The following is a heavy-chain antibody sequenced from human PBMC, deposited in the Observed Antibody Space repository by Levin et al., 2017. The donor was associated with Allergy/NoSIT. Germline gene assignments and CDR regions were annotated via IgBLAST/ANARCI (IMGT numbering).Heavy chain of an antibody. CDR2: ISGRAYST. Sequence: PGGSLRLSCAASGLTFSSYVMSWVRQSPGKGLEWVSAISGRAYSTYYAESVKGRFTISRDNSKNTLYLQLNSLRAEDTAVYYCTKGLEEPGTLTFDSWGQGTMVTVSS. CDR1: GLTFSSYV. CDR3: TKGLEEPGTLTFDS. V-gene: IGHV3-23*01. J-gene: IGHJ3*02. D-gene: IGHD6-13*01.